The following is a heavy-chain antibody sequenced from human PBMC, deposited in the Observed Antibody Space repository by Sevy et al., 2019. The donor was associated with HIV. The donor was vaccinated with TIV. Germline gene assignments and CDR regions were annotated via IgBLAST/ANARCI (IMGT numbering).Heavy chain of an antibody. CDR1: GFTFNTHA. CDR3: AGARYDSSGSFDALDI. V-gene: IGHV3-23*01. Sequence: GGSLRLSCAASGFTFNTHAMNWVRQAPGKGLEWVSVISATGSSTYYADSVKGRFTISRDSSRNTLYLQMNSLRAEDTAVYYCAGARYDSSGSFDALDIWGQGTMVTVSS. CDR2: ISATGSST. J-gene: IGHJ3*02. D-gene: IGHD3-22*01.